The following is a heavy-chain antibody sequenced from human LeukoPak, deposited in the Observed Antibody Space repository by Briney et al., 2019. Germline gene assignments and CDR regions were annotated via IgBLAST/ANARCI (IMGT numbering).Heavy chain of an antibody. CDR1: GFTFSDYY. CDR3: ARAFTSAYYYMDV. CDR2: ISSSGSTI. V-gene: IGHV3-11*01. Sequence: GGSLRLSCAASGFTFSDYYMSWIRQAPGKGLEWVSYISSSGSTIYYAVFVKGRFTISRDNAKNSLYLQMNSLRAEDTAVYYCARAFTSAYYYMDVWGKGTTVTVSS. J-gene: IGHJ6*03.